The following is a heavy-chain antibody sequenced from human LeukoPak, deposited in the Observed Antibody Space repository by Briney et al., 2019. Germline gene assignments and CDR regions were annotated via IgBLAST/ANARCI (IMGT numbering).Heavy chain of an antibody. CDR2: IYYSGSA. J-gene: IGHJ6*02. Sequence: SETLSLTCTVSGGSISNYFWSWIRQPPGKGLEWIGYIYYSGSANYNPSLKSRVTLSVDTSKNQSSLKLSSVTAADTAVYYCARAISYYYGMDVWGQGTTVTVSS. CDR1: GGSISNYF. V-gene: IGHV4-59*01. D-gene: IGHD3-9*01. CDR3: ARAISYYYGMDV.